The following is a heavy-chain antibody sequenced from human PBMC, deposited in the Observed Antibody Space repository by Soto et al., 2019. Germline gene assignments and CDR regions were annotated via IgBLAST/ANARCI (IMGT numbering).Heavy chain of an antibody. Sequence: QVQLVQSGAEVKKPGSSVKVSCKASGGTFSSYTISWVRQAPGQGLEWMGRIIPILGIANYAQKFQGRVTITADKSTSTAYMELSSLRSEDTAVYYCARGSMYYYGSGSYFEDYWGQGTLVTVSS. J-gene: IGHJ4*02. V-gene: IGHV1-69*02. CDR2: IIPILGIA. D-gene: IGHD3-10*01. CDR1: GGTFSSYT. CDR3: ARGSMYYYGSGSYFEDY.